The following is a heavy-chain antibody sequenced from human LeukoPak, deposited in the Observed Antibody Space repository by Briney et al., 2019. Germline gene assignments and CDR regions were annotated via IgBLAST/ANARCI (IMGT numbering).Heavy chain of an antibody. CDR3: ARGRDGYNDGFDI. CDR1: GGSLSSYY. CDR2: IYHSWTT. D-gene: IGHD5-24*01. Sequence: LSETLSLTCTVSGGSLSSYYWSWIRQPPGKGLEWIGYIYHSWTTSYSPSLTSRITISVDTSKNQFSLKLTSVTAADTAVYYCARGRDGYNDGFDIWGQGTMVTVSS. V-gene: IGHV4-59*01. J-gene: IGHJ3*02.